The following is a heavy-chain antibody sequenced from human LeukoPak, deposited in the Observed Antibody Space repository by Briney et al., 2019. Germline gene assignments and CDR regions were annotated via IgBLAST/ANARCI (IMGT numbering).Heavy chain of an antibody. CDR3: AREYSSGWYGDY. CDR1: GFTFSSYW. CDR2: IKQDGSEK. Sequence: QPGGSLRHSCADSGFTFSSYWMSWVRHAPGKGLEWVANIKQDGSEKYYVDSVKSRFTISRDNAKNSLYLQMNSRRAEDTAVYYCAREYSSGWYGDYWGQGTLVTVSS. D-gene: IGHD6-19*01. J-gene: IGHJ4*02. V-gene: IGHV3-7*03.